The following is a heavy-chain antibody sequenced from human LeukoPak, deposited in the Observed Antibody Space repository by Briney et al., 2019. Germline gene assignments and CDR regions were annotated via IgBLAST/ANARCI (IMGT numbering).Heavy chain of an antibody. Sequence: SETLSLTCTVSGGSISSGSYYWSWIRQPAGKGLEWIGRIYTSGSTNYNPSLKSRVTISVDTSKNQFSLKLSSVTAADTAVYYCATFRAWGQGTLVTVSS. CDR2: IYTSGST. V-gene: IGHV4-61*02. CDR1: GGSISSGSYY. CDR3: ATFRA. J-gene: IGHJ5*02.